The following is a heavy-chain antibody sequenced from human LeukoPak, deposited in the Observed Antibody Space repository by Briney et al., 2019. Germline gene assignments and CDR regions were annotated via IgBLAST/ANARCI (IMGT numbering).Heavy chain of an antibody. V-gene: IGHV3-23*01. CDR2: ISGSGGST. D-gene: IGHD4-17*01. CDR3: AKDLVEDYGDYRWGGASDI. Sequence: AGGSLRLSCAASGFTFSSYAMSWVRQAPGKGLEWVSAISGSGGSTYYADSVKGRFTISRDNSKNTLYLQMNSLRAEDTAVYYCAKDLVEDYGDYRWGGASDIWGQGTMVTVSS. J-gene: IGHJ3*02. CDR1: GFTFSSYA.